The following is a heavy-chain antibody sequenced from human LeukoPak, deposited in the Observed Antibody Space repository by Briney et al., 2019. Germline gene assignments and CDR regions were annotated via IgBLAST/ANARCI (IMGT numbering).Heavy chain of an antibody. V-gene: IGHV4-34*01. Sequence: LSETLSLTCAVYGGSFCGYYWSWIRQPPGKGLEWIGEINHSGSTNYNPSLLSRVTISLYTSKNQFSLKLSSVTAADTAVYYCARGSYDFWSGYPIPNFDYWGQGTLVTVSS. CDR1: GGSFCGYY. J-gene: IGHJ4*02. CDR3: ARGSYDFWSGYPIPNFDY. CDR2: INHSGST. D-gene: IGHD3-3*01.